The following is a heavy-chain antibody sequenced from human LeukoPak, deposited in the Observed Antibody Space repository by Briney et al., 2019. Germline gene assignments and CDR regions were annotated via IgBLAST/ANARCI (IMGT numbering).Heavy chain of an antibody. CDR1: GFTFSSYA. D-gene: IGHD4-17*01. J-gene: IGHJ4*02. CDR2: ISGSGGST. CDR3: AKFSSDYGDYGGLS. V-gene: IGHV3-23*01. Sequence: PGGSLRLSCAASGFTFSSYAMSWVRQAPGKGLEWVSAISGSGGSTYYADSVKGRFTISRDNSKNTLYLQMNSLRAKDTAVYYCAKFSSDYGDYGGLSWGQGTLVTVSS.